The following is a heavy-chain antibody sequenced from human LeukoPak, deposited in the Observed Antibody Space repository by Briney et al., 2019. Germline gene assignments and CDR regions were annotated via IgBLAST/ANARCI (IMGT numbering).Heavy chain of an antibody. D-gene: IGHD1-7*01. CDR2: IYYSGST. Sequence: PSQTLSLTCTVSGASISSGDYYWSWIRQPPGKGLGWIGYIYYSGSTYYNPSLKSRVTISVDTSKTQFSLKLSSVTAADAAVYYCASSLSITGTTKFDYWGQGTLVTVSS. J-gene: IGHJ4*02. CDR1: GASISSGDYY. CDR3: ASSLSITGTTKFDY. V-gene: IGHV4-30-4*08.